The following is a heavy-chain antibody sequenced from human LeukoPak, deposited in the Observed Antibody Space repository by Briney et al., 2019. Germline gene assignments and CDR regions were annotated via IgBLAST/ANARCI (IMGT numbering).Heavy chain of an antibody. CDR1: GFTFSDYS. CDR2: VGISSGNT. Sequence: GGSLRLSCASSGFTFSDYSMNWVRQAPGKGLEWLSYVGISSGNTKYADSVKGRFTISGDSARNSLYLQMSSLRVEDTAVYYCARDHKYAFDNWGQGTLVSVSS. CDR3: ARDHKYAFDN. V-gene: IGHV3-48*04. J-gene: IGHJ4*02. D-gene: IGHD2-2*01.